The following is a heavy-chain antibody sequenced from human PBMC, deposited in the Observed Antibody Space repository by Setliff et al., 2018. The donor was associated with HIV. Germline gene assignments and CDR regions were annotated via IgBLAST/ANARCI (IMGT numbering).Heavy chain of an antibody. CDR1: GGSFSGYY. V-gene: IGHV4-34*01. CDR3: ARGKQWLPHVY. Sequence: KTSETLSLTCAVYGGSFSGYYWTRIRQPPGKGLEWIGEINHSGSTNYNPSLKRRVTISIDTFKNQFSLNMSSVTAADTAVYYCARGKQWLPHVYWGQGTLVTVSS. CDR2: INHSGST. J-gene: IGHJ4*02. D-gene: IGHD6-19*01.